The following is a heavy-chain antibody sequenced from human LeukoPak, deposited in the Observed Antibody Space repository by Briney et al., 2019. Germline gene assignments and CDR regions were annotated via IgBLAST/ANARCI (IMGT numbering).Heavy chain of an antibody. Sequence: PGGSLRLSCVASGLXIADFAIHWVREAPGKGLEWVSLISGDGVSTFYADSVKGRFSISRDNIKNSLYLEMNSLRTEDAAMYYCAKESGKFDYWGQGTLVAVSS. J-gene: IGHJ4*02. CDR2: ISGDGVST. CDR1: GLXIADFA. CDR3: AKESGKFDY. V-gene: IGHV3-43*02.